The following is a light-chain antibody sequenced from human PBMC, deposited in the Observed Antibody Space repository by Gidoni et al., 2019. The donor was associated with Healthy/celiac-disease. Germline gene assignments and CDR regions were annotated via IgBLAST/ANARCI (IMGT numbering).Light chain of an antibody. CDR1: QSLVHSDVDTY. J-gene: IGKJ1*01. Sequence: IVLSQPPPSSHVTLGHAASISCRSGQSLVHSDVDTYVSGLQQRPGQPPRLLIYKISNRFSDIRDRISGRGAGAEFMLKSSRVEAEVGVVYYWMQATQFPWTFGQGTRVEIK. V-gene: IGKV2-24*01. CDR2: KIS. CDR3: MQATQFPWT.